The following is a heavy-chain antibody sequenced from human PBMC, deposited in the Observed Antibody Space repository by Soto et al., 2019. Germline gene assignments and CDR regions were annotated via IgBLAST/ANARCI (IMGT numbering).Heavy chain of an antibody. D-gene: IGHD6-19*01. J-gene: IGHJ3*02. CDR3: AKDWARPYSSGWYRGHDAFDI. V-gene: IGHV6-1*01. CDR1: GDSVSSNSAA. CDR2: TYYRSKWYN. Sequence: SQTLSLTCAISGDSVSSNSAAWNWIRQSPSRGLEWLGRTYYRSKWYNDYAVSVKSRITINPDTSKNQFSLQLNSVTPEDTAVYYCAKDWARPYSSGWYRGHDAFDIWGQGTMVTVSS.